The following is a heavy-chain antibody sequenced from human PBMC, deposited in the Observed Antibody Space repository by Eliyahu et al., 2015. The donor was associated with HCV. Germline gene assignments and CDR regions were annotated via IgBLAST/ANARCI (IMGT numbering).Heavy chain of an antibody. D-gene: IGHD4-23*01. V-gene: IGHV4-61*01. CDR3: ARANGGNYFDY. CDR2: XYDSGST. Sequence: QVQLQESGPGLVKPSETLSLTCTVSXGSXSSANSCWSWIXQPPGKGLEWXGXXYDSGSTHPNPSLKSRVTISVDTSKNQFSLNLSSVTAADTAVYYCARANGGNYFDYWGQGTLVTVSS. CDR1: XGSXSSANSC. J-gene: IGHJ4*02.